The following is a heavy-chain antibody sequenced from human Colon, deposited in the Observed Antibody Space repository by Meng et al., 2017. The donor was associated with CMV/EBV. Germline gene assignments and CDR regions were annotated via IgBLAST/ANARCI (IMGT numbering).Heavy chain of an antibody. J-gene: IGHJ6*02. CDR2: ISSSSSYI. V-gene: IGHV3-21*01. D-gene: IGHD6-19*01. CDR3: ASDPTIAVAGTGVYYYYGMDV. Sequence: GGSLSLSCAASGFTFSSYSMNWVRQAPGKGLEWVSSISSSSSYIYYADSVKGRFTISRDNAKNSLYLQMNSLRAEDTAVYYCASDPTIAVAGTGVYYYYGMDVWGQGTTVTVSS. CDR1: GFTFSSYS.